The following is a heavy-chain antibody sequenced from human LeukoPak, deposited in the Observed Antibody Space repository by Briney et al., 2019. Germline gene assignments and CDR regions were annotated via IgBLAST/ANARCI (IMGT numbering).Heavy chain of an antibody. Sequence: PGGSLRFSCAASGFTFSSYSMNWVRQAPGKGLEWVSSISSSSSYIYYADSVKGRFTISRDNAKNSLYLQMNSLRAEDTAVYYCARDGYSNVNYYYYYYMDVWGKGTTVTVSS. D-gene: IGHD4-11*01. J-gene: IGHJ6*03. CDR3: ARDGYSNVNYYYYYYMDV. CDR1: GFTFSSYS. V-gene: IGHV3-21*01. CDR2: ISSSSSYI.